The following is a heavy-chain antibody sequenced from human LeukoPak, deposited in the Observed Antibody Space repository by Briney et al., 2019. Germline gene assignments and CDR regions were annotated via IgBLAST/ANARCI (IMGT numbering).Heavy chain of an antibody. CDR1: GFSLSTSGMC. CDR3: ARLSRITEYIGVSKLFGGQYYFDY. CDR2: IDWDDDK. J-gene: IGHJ4*02. Sequence: SGPALVKPTQTLTLTCTFSGFSLSTSGMCVSWIRQPPGKALEWLARIDWDDDKYYSTSLKTRLTISKDTSKNQVVLTMTNMDPVDTATYYCARLSRITEYIGVSKLFGGQYYFDYWGQGTLVTVSS. V-gene: IGHV2-70*11. D-gene: IGHD1-14*01.